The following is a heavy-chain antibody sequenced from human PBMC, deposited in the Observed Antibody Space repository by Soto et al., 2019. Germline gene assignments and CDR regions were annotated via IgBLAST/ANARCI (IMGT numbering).Heavy chain of an antibody. CDR1: GFTVSNNY. J-gene: IGHJ4*02. Sequence: EVQLVESGGGLIQPGGSLRLSCAVSGFTVSNNYMSWVRQAPGKGLEGVSVIYSGGYTTHGDPVKGRFTIPRDNSKTTLKSQRKSLGAAGRGVFSWSTWPGGGGYWGQGTLVTVSS. CDR3: STWPGGGGY. D-gene: IGHD3-10*01. V-gene: IGHV3-53*01. CDR2: IYSGGYT.